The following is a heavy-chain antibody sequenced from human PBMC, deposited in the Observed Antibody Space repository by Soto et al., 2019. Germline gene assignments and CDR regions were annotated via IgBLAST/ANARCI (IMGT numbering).Heavy chain of an antibody. D-gene: IGHD3-22*01. J-gene: IGHJ4*02. V-gene: IGHV4-59*01. CDR3: ARDREYYESSGLYFDY. Sequence: SETLSLTCSVSGGSISDYYWSWVRQTPGKGLEWIGYIYCGWNTNYNPSLKSRVTISVDTSKNQFSLKLISVTAADTAVYYCARDREYYESSGLYFDYWGQGTLVTVSS. CDR1: GGSISDYY. CDR2: IYCGWNT.